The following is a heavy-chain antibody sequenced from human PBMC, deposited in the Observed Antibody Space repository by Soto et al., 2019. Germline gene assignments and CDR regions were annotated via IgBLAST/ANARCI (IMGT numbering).Heavy chain of an antibody. V-gene: IGHV1-18*01. CDR1: GVRYASNG. CDR3: ARGWSENGFDP. CDR2: ISAYNGNT. J-gene: IGHJ5*02. Sequence: GVSVKVSCKDSGVRYASNGRSWVRQAPGQGLEWMGWISAYNGNTNYAQKLQGRVTMTTDTSTSTAYMELRSLRSDDTAVYYCARGWSENGFDPWGQGTLVTVSS. D-gene: IGHD2-15*01.